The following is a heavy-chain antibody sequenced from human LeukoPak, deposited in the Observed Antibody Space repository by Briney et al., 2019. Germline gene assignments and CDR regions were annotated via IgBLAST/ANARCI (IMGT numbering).Heavy chain of an antibody. V-gene: IGHV3-23*01. CDR2: IGAGGDIK. J-gene: IGHJ4*02. CDR1: GFTFSSYA. D-gene: IGHD1-1*01. CDR3: ASGSRRVQPFDY. Sequence: GGSLRLSCAASGFTFSSYAMSWVRQAPGKGLEWVSAIGAGGDIKYYADSVRGRFTISRDNSENSLYLQMNSLRDEDTAVYYCASGSRRVQPFDYWGQGTLVTVSS.